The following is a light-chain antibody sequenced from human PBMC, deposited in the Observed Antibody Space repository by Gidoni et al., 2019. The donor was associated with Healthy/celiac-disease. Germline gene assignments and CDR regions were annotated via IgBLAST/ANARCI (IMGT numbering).Light chain of an antibody. CDR1: QSVSSY. V-gene: IGKV3-11*01. CDR2: DAS. J-gene: IGKJ3*01. Sequence: DIVLTQSPATLSLSPGERATLSCRASQSVSSYLAWYQQKPGQAPRLLIYDASNRATGIPARFSGSGSGTDFTLTISSLEPEDFAVYYCQQRSNCPFGPGTKVDIK. CDR3: QQRSNCP.